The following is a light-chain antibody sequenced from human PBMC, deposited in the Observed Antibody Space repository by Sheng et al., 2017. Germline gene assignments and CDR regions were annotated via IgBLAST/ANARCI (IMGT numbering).Light chain of an antibody. J-gene: IGKJ4*01. V-gene: IGKV3-20*01. CDR2: EAT. Sequence: PGERASLSCRASQSIAGNYLAWYQQKPGQSPRLLMFEATSRATGVPDRFSGSGSGTDFILTISSLDPEDFAVYYCQRYGSSPLFGGGTKVEIK. CDR1: QSIAGNY. CDR3: QRYGSSPL.